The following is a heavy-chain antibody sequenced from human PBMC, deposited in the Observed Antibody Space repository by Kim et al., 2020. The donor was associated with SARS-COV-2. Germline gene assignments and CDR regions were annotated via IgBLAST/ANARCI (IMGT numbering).Heavy chain of an antibody. Sequence: NDNYNSSLKSRVTMSVDTSTNQFSLNLTSVTAADTAVYYCARQRLLLLDSWGQGTLVTVSS. V-gene: IGHV4-34*01. CDR3: ARQRLLLLDS. CDR2: ND. D-gene: IGHD2-15*01. J-gene: IGHJ4*02.